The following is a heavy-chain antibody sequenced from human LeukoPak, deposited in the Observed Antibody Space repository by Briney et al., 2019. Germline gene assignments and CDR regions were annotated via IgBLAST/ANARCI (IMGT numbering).Heavy chain of an antibody. CDR1: GFTFGNYA. Sequence: GGSLRLSCTASGFTFGNYAMSWVRQAPGKGLGWVGFIRSKAYGGTTEYAASVKGRFTISRDDSKNIAYLQMNSLKAEDTAVYYCTRGLLWFGELLDAGYWGQGTLVTVSS. J-gene: IGHJ4*02. CDR2: IRSKAYGGTT. V-gene: IGHV3-49*04. CDR3: TRGLLWFGELLDAGY. D-gene: IGHD3-10*01.